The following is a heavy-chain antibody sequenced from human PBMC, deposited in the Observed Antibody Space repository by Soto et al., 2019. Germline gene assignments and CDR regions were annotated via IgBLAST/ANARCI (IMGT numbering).Heavy chain of an antibody. CDR3: ARDLLAAADRGVWFDP. V-gene: IGHV1-2*02. J-gene: IGHJ5*02. CDR2: INPNSGGT. Sequence: ASVNVSCKASGYTFTGYYMHWVRQAPGQGLEWMGWINPNSGGTNYAQKFQGRVTMTRDTSISTAYMELSRLRSDDTAVYYCARDLLAAADRGVWFDPWGQGTLVTVSS. CDR1: GYTFTGYY. D-gene: IGHD6-13*01.